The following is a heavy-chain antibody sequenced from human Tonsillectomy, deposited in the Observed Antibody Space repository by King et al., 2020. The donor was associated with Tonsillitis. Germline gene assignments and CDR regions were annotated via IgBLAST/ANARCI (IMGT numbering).Heavy chain of an antibody. V-gene: IGHV3-23*01. Sequence: VQLLESGGGLVQPGGSLRLSCAASGFAFSSSAVSWVRQAPGMGLEGVSIIRSRCDYIYYAVSVKGRLTISRDNSKNTVYVQMNSLRADDTAVYYCAIGGNSDFDYWGQGTLVTVSS. J-gene: IGHJ4*02. CDR1: GFAFSSSA. CDR3: AIGGNSDFDY. D-gene: IGHD4-23*01. CDR2: IRSRCDYI.